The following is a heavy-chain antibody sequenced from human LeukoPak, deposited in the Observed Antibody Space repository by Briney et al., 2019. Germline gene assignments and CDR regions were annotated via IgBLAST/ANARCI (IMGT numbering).Heavy chain of an antibody. D-gene: IGHD1-1*01. CDR1: RFSFGDYD. J-gene: IGHJ3*02. CDR3: AKYAYNWNAPDGFDM. Sequence: GGSLRLSWRAARFSFGDYDMHWVRQAPGKGLEWVAVISYDGSRKHYGDSVRGRFSISRDNSESTLFLQMNSLTTDDTSVYFCAKYAYNWNAPDGFDMWGQGTMVIVSS. CDR2: ISYDGSRK. V-gene: IGHV3-30*18.